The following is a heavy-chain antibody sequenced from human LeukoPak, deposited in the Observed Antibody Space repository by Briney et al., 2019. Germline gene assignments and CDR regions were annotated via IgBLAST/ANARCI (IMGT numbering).Heavy chain of an antibody. CDR3: AKVVGATWAFDI. Sequence: SETLSLTCTVSGGSISSGAYYWSWIRQPPGKGLEWIGYIYYSGSTYYNPSLKSRVTISVDTSKNQFSLKLSSVTAADTAVYYCAKVVGATWAFDIWGQGTMVTVSS. CDR1: GGSISSGAYY. CDR2: IYYSGST. D-gene: IGHD1-26*01. J-gene: IGHJ3*02. V-gene: IGHV4-30-4*08.